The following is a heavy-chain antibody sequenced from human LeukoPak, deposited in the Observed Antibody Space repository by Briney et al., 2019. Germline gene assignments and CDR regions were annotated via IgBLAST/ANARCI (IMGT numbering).Heavy chain of an antibody. D-gene: IGHD6-19*01. CDR1: GGSISSSSYY. CDR3: AGNSGWYVYDH. V-gene: IGHV4-39*07. Sequence: SETLSLTCTVSGGSISSSSYYWGWIRQPPGKGLEWIGSIYYSGRTYYNPSLKSRVTISVDTSKNQFSLKLSSVTAADTAVYYCAGNSGWYVYDHWGQGILVTVSS. J-gene: IGHJ4*02. CDR2: IYYSGRT.